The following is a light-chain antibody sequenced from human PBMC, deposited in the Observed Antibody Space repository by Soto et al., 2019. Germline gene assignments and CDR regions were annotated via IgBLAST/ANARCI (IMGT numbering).Light chain of an antibody. Sequence: QSVLTQPASVSGSPGQSITISCTGTSSDVGGYNYVSWYQQHPGKAPKLMIYEVSNRPSGVSNRFSGSKSGNTASLTISGLQAEDEGDYYCSSYTSSSTPWVFGGGPKLTVL. CDR2: EVS. CDR3: SSYTSSSTPWV. CDR1: SSDVGGYNY. J-gene: IGLJ3*02. V-gene: IGLV2-14*01.